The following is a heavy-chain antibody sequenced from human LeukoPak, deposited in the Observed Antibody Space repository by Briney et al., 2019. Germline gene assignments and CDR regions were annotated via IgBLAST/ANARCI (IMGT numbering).Heavy chain of an antibody. V-gene: IGHV3-15*01. CDR3: TTGKPGIAAKYEGYYYYGMDV. CDR2: IKSKTDGGTT. D-gene: IGHD6-13*01. J-gene: IGHJ6*02. Sequence: GGSLRLSCAASGFTFSNAWMSWVRQAPGKGLEWVGRIKSKTDGGTTDYAAPVKGRFTISRDDSKNTLYLQMNSLKTEDTAVYYCTTGKPGIAAKYEGYYYYGMDVWGQGTTVTVSS. CDR1: GFTFSNAW.